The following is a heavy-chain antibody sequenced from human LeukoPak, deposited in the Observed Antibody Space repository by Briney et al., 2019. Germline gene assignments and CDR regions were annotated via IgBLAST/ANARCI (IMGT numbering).Heavy chain of an antibody. Sequence: GESLKISCKDSGDSFTNYWIGWVRQMPGKGLEWMGIIYPADSDTKYRPSFQGQVTISADKSISTAYLQWSSLKASDTAMYYCARQHGSGSYYSRAIDYWGQGTLVTVSS. CDR3: ARQHGSGSYYSRAIDY. D-gene: IGHD3-10*01. J-gene: IGHJ4*02. CDR2: IYPADSDT. V-gene: IGHV5-51*01. CDR1: GDSFTNYW.